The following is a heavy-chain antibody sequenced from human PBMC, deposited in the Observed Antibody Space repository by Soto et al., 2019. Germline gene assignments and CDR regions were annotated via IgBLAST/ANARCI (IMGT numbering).Heavy chain of an antibody. CDR2: INHSGST. J-gene: IGHJ6*02. CDR1: GGSFSGYY. D-gene: IGHD7-27*01. Sequence: PSETLSLTCAVYGGSFSGYYWSWIRQPPGKGLEWIGEINHSGSTNYNPSLESRVTISVDTSKNQFSLKLSSVTAADTAVYYCARGLRGLGYYYGMDVWGQGTTVTVSS. CDR3: ARGLRGLGYYYGMDV. V-gene: IGHV4-34*01.